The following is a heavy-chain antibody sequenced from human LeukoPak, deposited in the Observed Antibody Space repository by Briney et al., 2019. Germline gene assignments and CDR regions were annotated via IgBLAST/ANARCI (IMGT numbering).Heavy chain of an antibody. CDR3: ARLRIVGATIDY. CDR1: GGSISSSSYY. Sequence: SSETLSLTCTVSGGSISSSSYYWGWIRQPPGKGLEWIGSIYYSGSTYYNPSLKGRVTISVDTSKNQFSLKLSSVTAADTAVYHCARLRIVGATIDYWGQGTLVTVSS. CDR2: IYYSGST. D-gene: IGHD1-26*01. V-gene: IGHV4-39*01. J-gene: IGHJ4*02.